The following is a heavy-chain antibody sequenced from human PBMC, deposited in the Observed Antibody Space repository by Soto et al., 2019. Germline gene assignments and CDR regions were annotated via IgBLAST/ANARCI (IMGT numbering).Heavy chain of an antibody. V-gene: IGHV3-23*01. CDR2: ISGSGGST. Sequence: GGSLRLSCAASGFTVSSNYMSWVRQAPGKGLEWVSAISGSGGSTYYADSVKGRFTISRDNSKNTLYLQMNSLRAEDTAVYYCAKGGKLLPTVWDYYMDVWGKGTTVTVSS. J-gene: IGHJ6*03. CDR1: GFTVSSNY. CDR3: AKGGKLLPTVWDYYMDV. D-gene: IGHD2-15*01.